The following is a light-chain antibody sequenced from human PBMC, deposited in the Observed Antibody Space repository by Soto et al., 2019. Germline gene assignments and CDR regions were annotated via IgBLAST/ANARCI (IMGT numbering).Light chain of an antibody. CDR1: SSDVGGSNF. V-gene: IGLV2-14*03. J-gene: IGLJ1*01. Sequence: QSALTQPASVSDSPGQSITISCTGTSSDVGGSNFVSWYQQHPGKPPKLIIYDVAIRPSGVSNRFSGSKSGSTASLIISRLQTEDEADYFCVSYTSSTTYVFGTGTKVTVL. CDR3: VSYTSSTTYV. CDR2: DVA.